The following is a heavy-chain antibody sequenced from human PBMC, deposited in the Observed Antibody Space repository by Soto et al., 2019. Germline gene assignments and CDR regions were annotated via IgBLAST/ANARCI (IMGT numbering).Heavy chain of an antibody. CDR3: ARVQEASTFIYFYGMAV. CDR2: FHYSGST. Sequence: ASETLSLTCTVSGDSISSSFWSWIRQPPGKGLEWIGYFHYSGSTNYNPSLKSRVTISVDTSKNQFSLKLTSVTAADTAVYYCARVQEASTFIYFYGMAVWGQGTTVTVSS. V-gene: IGHV4-59*01. D-gene: IGHD2-2*01. J-gene: IGHJ6*02. CDR1: GDSISSSF.